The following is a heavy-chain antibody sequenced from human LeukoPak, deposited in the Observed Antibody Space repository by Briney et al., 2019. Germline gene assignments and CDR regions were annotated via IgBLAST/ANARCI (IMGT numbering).Heavy chain of an antibody. CDR2: IYYSGST. CDR3: ARQHVRYAFDI. CDR1: GGSISGSSYY. Sequence: PSETLCLTCTVPGGSISGSSYYSGWIRQPPGRGLEWIGSIYYSGSTYNNPSLKSRVTISVDTSKNQFSLKLSSVTSADTPVYYRARQHVRYAFDISGHGTIVTVSS. J-gene: IGHJ3*02. V-gene: IGHV4-39*01.